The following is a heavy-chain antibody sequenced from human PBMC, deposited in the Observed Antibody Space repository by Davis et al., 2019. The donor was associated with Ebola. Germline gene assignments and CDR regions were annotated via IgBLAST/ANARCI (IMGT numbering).Heavy chain of an antibody. CDR1: GFTFSSYA. Sequence: PGGSLRLSCAASGFTFSSYAMSWVRQAPGKGLEWVSAISGSGGSTYYADSVKGRFTISRDNSKNTLYLQMNSLRAEDTAVYYCAKVSPEDYGDYLDYFDYWGQGTLVTVSS. J-gene: IGHJ4*02. V-gene: IGHV3-23*01. CDR3: AKVSPEDYGDYLDYFDY. CDR2: ISGSGGST. D-gene: IGHD4-17*01.